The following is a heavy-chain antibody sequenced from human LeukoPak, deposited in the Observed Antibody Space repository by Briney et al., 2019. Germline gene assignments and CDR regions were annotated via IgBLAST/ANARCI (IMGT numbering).Heavy chain of an antibody. D-gene: IGHD6-6*01. CDR3: ARGRARRPIDY. CDR1: GGSFSGYY. J-gene: IGHJ4*02. Sequence: KPSETLSLTCAVYGGSFSGYYWSWIRQPPGKGLEWFGEINHSRSTNYNPSLKSRVTISVDTSKNQFSLKLSSVTAADTAVYYCARGRARRPIDYWGQGTLVTVSS. CDR2: INHSRST. V-gene: IGHV4-34*01.